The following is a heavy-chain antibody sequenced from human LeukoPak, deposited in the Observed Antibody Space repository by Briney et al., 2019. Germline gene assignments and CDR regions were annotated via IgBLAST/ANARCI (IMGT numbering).Heavy chain of an antibody. CDR1: GFTFSNAW. D-gene: IGHD3-9*01. J-gene: IGHJ4*02. Sequence: GGSLRLSCAASGFTFSNAWMSWVRQAPGKGLEWVSRIKSKTDGGTTDYAAPVKGRFTISREESKNQLYLQMNRLKTEEKAGYYCAKDGRGHYDILTGYLYYFDYWGQGTLVTVSS. CDR2: IKSKTDGGTT. CDR3: AKDGRGHYDILTGYLYYFDY. V-gene: IGHV3-15*01.